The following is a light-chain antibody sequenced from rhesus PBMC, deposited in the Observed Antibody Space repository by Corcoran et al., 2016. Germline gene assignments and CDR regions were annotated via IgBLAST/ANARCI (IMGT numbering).Light chain of an antibody. V-gene: IGKV3-10*01. CDR1: QSVRSY. J-gene: IGKJ2*01. CDR3: YQHSSGYS. CDR2: GAS. Sequence: QVILTKSPATLSLSPGERATLSCRASQSVRSYLAWYQQKPGQAPRLLIYGASSRAPGIPDRCGGCGSGTDLPLTLSSLEPVDVGVYHCYQHSSGYSFDQGTKVEIK.